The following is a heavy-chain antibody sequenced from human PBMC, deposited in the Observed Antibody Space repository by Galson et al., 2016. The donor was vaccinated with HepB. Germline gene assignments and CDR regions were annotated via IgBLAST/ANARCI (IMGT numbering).Heavy chain of an antibody. CDR3: AGDPYSGYASGED. Sequence: LRLSCAASGFTFSNYWMRWVRQAPGKGLERVANIKPDGSEKNYVGSVKGRFTITRDNAKNSLYLQMNSLKAEDTALYYCAGDPYSGYASGEDWGQGTLVTVSA. CDR1: GFTFSNYW. D-gene: IGHD5-12*01. J-gene: IGHJ1*01. CDR2: IKPDGSEK. V-gene: IGHV3-7*04.